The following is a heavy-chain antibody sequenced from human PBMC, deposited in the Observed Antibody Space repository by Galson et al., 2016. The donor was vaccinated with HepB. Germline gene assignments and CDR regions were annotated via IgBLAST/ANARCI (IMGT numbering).Heavy chain of an antibody. J-gene: IGHJ6*02. V-gene: IGHV3-30-3*01. CDR3: VRDPYCPSSSCYYHYGMDV. Sequence: SLRLSCAASGFTFSSYAMHWVRPAPGKGLEWVAFISYDGNNKYYADSVKGRFTISRDNSKNTLYLQMNSLRTEDTAVYYCVRDPYCPSSSCYYHYGMDVWGQETTGTVSS. CDR1: GFTFSSYA. CDR2: ISYDGNNK. D-gene: IGHD2-2*01.